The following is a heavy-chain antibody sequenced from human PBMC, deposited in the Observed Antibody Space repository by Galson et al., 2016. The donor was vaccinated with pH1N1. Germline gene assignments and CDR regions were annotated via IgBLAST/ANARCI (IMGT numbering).Heavy chain of an antibody. D-gene: IGHD2-2*01. CDR1: GFTVSTYY. CDR2: IYTGGDS. Sequence: SLRLSCAASGFTVSTYYMSWIRQAPGKGLDWVSVIYTGGDSYYADSVKGRFTLYRDNSKNTLWLQMNSLRAEDTAVYYCARDEGPTRSRGALDLWGQGTVVTVSS. CDR3: ARDEGPTRSRGALDL. V-gene: IGHV3-53*01. J-gene: IGHJ3*01.